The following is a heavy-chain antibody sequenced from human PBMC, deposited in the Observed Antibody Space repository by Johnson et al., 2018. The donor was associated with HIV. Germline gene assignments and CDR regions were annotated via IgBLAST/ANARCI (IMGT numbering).Heavy chain of an antibody. V-gene: IGHV3-66*03. J-gene: IGHJ3*02. Sequence: VQLVESGGGLLQPGGSLRPSRAASGFTVSCHYMSWVRQAPGQGLEWVSVIYSGGRTYYADSVQGRFTISRDNSKNTLYLQMNSLRAEDTAVYYCASQMIALDAFDIWGQGTMVTVSS. CDR2: IYSGGRT. D-gene: IGHD3-22*01. CDR3: ASQMIALDAFDI. CDR1: GFTVSCHY.